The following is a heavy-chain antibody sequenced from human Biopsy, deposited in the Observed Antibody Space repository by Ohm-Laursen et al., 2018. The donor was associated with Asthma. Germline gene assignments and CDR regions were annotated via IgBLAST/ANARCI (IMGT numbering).Heavy chain of an antibody. Sequence: SDTLSLTCTDYGGYLTGHYWGWIRRPPGKGLEFIGTIYYSGSTYYNPSLKSRVTLSVDASKNQFSLKLTSVTAADTAVYYCVSPPGYWGQGTRVTVSS. CDR3: VSPPGY. J-gene: IGHJ4*02. V-gene: IGHV4-39*01. CDR2: IYYSGST. CDR1: GGYLTGHY.